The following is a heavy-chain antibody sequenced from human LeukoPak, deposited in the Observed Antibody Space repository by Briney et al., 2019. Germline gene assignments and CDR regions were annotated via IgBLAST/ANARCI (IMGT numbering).Heavy chain of an antibody. CDR1: GGSFSGYY. Sequence: SETLSLTCAVYGGSFSGYYWSWIRQPPGKGLEWIGEINHSGSTNYNPSLKSRVTISVDTSKNQFSLKLSSVTAADTAVYYRARGSSPYDSGGYRNETFDYWGQGTLVTVSS. J-gene: IGHJ4*02. CDR2: INHSGST. CDR3: ARGSSPYDSGGYRNETFDY. V-gene: IGHV4-34*01. D-gene: IGHD3-22*01.